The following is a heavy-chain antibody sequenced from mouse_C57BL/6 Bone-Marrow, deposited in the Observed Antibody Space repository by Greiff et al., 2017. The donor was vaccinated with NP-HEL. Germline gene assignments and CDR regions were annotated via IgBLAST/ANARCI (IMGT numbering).Heavy chain of an antibody. CDR1: GYSFTGYY. CDR2: INPSTGGT. J-gene: IGHJ2*01. V-gene: IGHV1-42*01. CDR3: ARNWGDFDY. D-gene: IGHD4-1*01. Sequence: VQLKESGPELVKPGASVKISCKASGYSFTGYYMNWVKQSPEKSLEWIGEINPSTGGTTYNQKFKAKATLTVDKSSSTAYMQLKSLTSEDSAVYYCARNWGDFDYWGQGTTLTVSS.